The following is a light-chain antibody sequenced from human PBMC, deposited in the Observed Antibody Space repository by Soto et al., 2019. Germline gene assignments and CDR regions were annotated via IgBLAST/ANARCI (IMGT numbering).Light chain of an antibody. CDR3: QQYGSPPLYT. Sequence: EIVLTQSPGTLSLSPGERATLSCRASQSVSSSYLAWYQQKPGQAPRLLISGASSRATGIPDRFSGSGSGKDFPFTISRLEPEDPAVYYCQQYGSPPLYTLGQGPRLEI. CDR2: GAS. J-gene: IGKJ2*01. CDR1: QSVSSSY. V-gene: IGKV3-20*01.